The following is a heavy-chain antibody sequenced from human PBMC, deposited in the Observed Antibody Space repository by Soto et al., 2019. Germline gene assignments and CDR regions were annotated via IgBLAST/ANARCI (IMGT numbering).Heavy chain of an antibody. CDR3: ARGGGTTLAPLP. Sequence: ASVKVSCKASGYTFTGYFMHWVRQAPGEGLEWMGWINPNSGATKYAPKFQGRVTMTRDTSNRTAYLELSRLTSDDTAIYYCARGGGTTLAPLPWGQGTPVTVSS. CDR1: GYTFTGYF. CDR2: INPNSGAT. J-gene: IGHJ5*02. V-gene: IGHV1-2*02. D-gene: IGHD3-16*01.